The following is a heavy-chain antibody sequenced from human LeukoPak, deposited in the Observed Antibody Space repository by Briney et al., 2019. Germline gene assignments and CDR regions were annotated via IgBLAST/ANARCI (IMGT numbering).Heavy chain of an antibody. J-gene: IGHJ4*02. CDR1: GFTFSSYS. CDR3: AKDRGPLIRGVDY. D-gene: IGHD3-10*01. CDR2: ISSSSSYI. V-gene: IGHV3-21*01. Sequence: PGGSLRLSCAASGFTFSSYSMNWVRQAPGKGLEWVSSISSSSSYIYYADSVKGRFTISRDNAKNSLYLQMNSLRAEDTAVYYCAKDRGPLIRGVDYWGQGTLVTVSS.